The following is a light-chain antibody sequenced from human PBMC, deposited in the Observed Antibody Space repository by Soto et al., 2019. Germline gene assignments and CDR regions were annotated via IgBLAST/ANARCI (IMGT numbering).Light chain of an antibody. CDR2: GAS. Sequence: EIVMTQSPASLSVSPGERATLSCRASQNVKSNLAWYQQKPGQAPRVLIYGASTRATGIPARFSGSGSGTEFTLTISSLQSEDFAVYYCHHYNNWPRTFGQGTKVEIK. CDR1: QNVKSN. J-gene: IGKJ1*01. CDR3: HHYNNWPRT. V-gene: IGKV3-15*01.